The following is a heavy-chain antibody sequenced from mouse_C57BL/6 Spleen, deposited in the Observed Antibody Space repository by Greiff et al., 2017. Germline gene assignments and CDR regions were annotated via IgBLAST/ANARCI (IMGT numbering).Heavy chain of an antibody. CDR2: IDPSDSYT. D-gene: IGHD1-1*01. CDR1: GYTFTSYW. CDR3: ARGSKGAWFAY. V-gene: IGHV1-69*01. Sequence: QVHVKQPGAELVMPGASVKLSCKASGYTFTSYWMHWVKQRPGQGLEWIGEIDPSDSYTNYNQKFKGKSTLTVDKSSSTAYMQLSSLTSADSAVYYCARGSKGAWFAYWGQGTLVTVSA. J-gene: IGHJ3*01.